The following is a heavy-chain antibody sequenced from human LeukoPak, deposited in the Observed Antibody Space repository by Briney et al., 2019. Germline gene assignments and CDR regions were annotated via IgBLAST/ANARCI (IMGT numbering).Heavy chain of an antibody. D-gene: IGHD5-18*01. CDR3: ARDKSGYSYGYDYYYYGMDV. J-gene: IGHJ6*02. V-gene: IGHV1-3*01. Sequence: ASVKVSCKASGYTFTSYAMHWVRQAPGQRLEWMGWINAGNGNTKYSQKFQGRVTITRDTSASTAYMELSSLRSEDTAVYYCARDKSGYSYGYDYYYYGMDVWGQGTTVTVSS. CDR2: INAGNGNT. CDR1: GYTFTSYA.